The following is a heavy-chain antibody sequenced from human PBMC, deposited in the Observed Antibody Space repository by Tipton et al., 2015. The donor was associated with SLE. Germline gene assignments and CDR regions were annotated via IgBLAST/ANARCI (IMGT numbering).Heavy chain of an antibody. Sequence: TLSLTCDVSGYSISSGHYWGWIRQPPGKGLEWIGSISHSGKTYSNVSLTSRVAMSVDASKNQFTLNLGSVTVVDTAVYYCAREHISSLRDAFEIWGPGTMVTVS. CDR2: ISHSGKT. J-gene: IGHJ3*02. CDR1: GYSISSGHY. V-gene: IGHV4-38-2*02. CDR3: AREHISSLRDAFEI. D-gene: IGHD2-15*01.